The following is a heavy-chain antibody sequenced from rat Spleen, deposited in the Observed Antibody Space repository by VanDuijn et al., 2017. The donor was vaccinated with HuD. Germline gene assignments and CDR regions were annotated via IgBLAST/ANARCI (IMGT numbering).Heavy chain of an antibody. J-gene: IGHJ2*01. V-gene: IGHV5-29*01. CDR1: GFNFSDNG. D-gene: IGHD1-2*01. CDR3: TRGFTVAVF. Sequence: EVQLVESGGGLVQPGRSLKLSCAASGFNFSDNGMAWVRQAPTKGLEWVATISSDGSRGYYRDSVKGRFTISRDNTKSSLYLQMNSLKSEDTATYYCTRGFTVAVFWGQGVMVTVSA. CDR2: ISSDGSRG.